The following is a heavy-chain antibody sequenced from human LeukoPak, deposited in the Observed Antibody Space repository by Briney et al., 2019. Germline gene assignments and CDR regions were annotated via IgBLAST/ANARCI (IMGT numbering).Heavy chain of an antibody. J-gene: IGHJ3*02. V-gene: IGHV3-7*03. CDR1: GFTFSSYW. Sequence: GGSLRLSCAASGFTFSSYWMHWVRQAPGKGLEWVANIKQDGSEKYYVDSVKGRFSISRDNARNSLHLQMNSLRAEDTAVYYCARDCGTFRIDCGDSLDIWGQGTMVTVSS. D-gene: IGHD2-21*01. CDR2: IKQDGSEK. CDR3: ARDCGTFRIDCGDSLDI.